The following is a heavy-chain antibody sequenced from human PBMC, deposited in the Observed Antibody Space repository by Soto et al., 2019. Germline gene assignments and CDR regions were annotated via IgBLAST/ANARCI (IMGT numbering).Heavy chain of an antibody. CDR1: GYTFTSYA. CDR3: GRDQSGIGYYVAGFAP. V-gene: IGHV1-3*01. Sequence: ASVKVSCKASGYTFTSYAMHSLRQAPGQRPEWLGWINAGNGNTYYSEKFEGRVTFTRDTAATTVNMELTSLTSEDTAIFYCGRDQSGIGYYVAGFAPWGKGTLVTVSS. CDR2: INAGNGNT. J-gene: IGHJ5*02. D-gene: IGHD3-10*02.